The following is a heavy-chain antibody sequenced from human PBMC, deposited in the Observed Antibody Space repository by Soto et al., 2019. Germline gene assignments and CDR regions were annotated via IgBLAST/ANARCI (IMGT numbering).Heavy chain of an antibody. CDR3: ARDRIAGSKYYYGMDV. CDR2: IIPIFGTE. Sequence: QVPLVQSGAEVKKPGSSVRVSCKASGGTFSSYAISWVRQAPGQGLEWMGGIIPIFGTENYAQKFQGRVTITADESTSTAYMELSILRSEDTAVYYCARDRIAGSKYYYGMDVWGQGTTVTVSS. V-gene: IGHV1-69*01. J-gene: IGHJ6*02. CDR1: GGTFSSYA. D-gene: IGHD6-13*01.